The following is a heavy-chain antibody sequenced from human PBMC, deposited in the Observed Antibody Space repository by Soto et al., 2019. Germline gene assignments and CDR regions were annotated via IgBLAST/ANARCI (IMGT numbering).Heavy chain of an antibody. Sequence: GGSLRLSCAASGFTFSSYSMNWVRQAPGKGLEWVSSISSSSSYIYYADSVKGRFTISRDNAKNSLYLQMNRLRAEDTAVYYCARVASRVFGDKGVDCSGGSCHTRYWYFDLWGRGTLVTVSS. CDR3: ARVASRVFGDKGVDCSGGSCHTRYWYFDL. J-gene: IGHJ2*01. CDR1: GFTFSSYS. D-gene: IGHD2-15*01. CDR2: ISSSSSYI. V-gene: IGHV3-21*01.